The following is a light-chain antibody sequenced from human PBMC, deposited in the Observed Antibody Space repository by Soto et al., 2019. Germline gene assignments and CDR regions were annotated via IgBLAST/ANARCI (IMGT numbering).Light chain of an antibody. V-gene: IGKV3-11*01. J-gene: IGKJ1*01. CDR3: QQRTYWPPST. Sequence: DIVLTQSPATLSLSPGERATLSCRASQSVSNYLAWYQQKPGQAPRLLIYDASSRATGIPARFSGSGSGTDFTLTISSLEPEDFAVYFCQQRTYWPPSTFGQGTKVDIK. CDR1: QSVSNY. CDR2: DAS.